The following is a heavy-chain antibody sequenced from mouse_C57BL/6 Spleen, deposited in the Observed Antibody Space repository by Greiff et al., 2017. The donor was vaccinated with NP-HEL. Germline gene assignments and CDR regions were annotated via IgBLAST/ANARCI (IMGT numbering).Heavy chain of an antibody. V-gene: IGHV1-82*01. J-gene: IGHJ4*01. CDR2: IYPGDGDT. D-gene: IGHD2-1*01. CDR3: ASYYGNYYYAMDY. CDR1: GYAFSSSW. Sequence: VQLQQSGPELVKPGASVKISCKASGYAFSSSWMNWVKQRPGKGLEWIGRIYPGDGDTNYNGKFKGKATLTADKASSTAYMQRSSLTSEDAAVYFCASYYGNYYYAMDYWGQGTSVTVSS.